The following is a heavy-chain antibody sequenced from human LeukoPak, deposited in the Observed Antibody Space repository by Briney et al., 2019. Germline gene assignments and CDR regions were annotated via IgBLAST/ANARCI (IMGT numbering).Heavy chain of an antibody. CDR1: GYSFISFD. CDR2: MNPNSGNT. V-gene: IGHV1-8*01. J-gene: IGHJ5*02. Sequence: ASVKVSCKASGYSFISFDINWVRQAPGQGLEWMGWMNPNSGNTAYAQKFQGRLTMTRNTSITTAYMELSSLRSDDTAVYYCARGIVTDIVVVPAAIRRGYWFDPWGQGTLVTVSS. D-gene: IGHD2-2*01. CDR3: ARGIVTDIVVVPAAIRRGYWFDP.